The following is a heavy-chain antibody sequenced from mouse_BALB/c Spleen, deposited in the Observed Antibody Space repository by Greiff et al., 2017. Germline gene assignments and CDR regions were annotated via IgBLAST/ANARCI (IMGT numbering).Heavy chain of an antibody. D-gene: IGHD4-1*01. Sequence: EVQGVESGGGLVKPGGSLKLSCAASGFPFSSYAMSWVRQSPEKWLEWVAELSSGGSYTYSPDTVTGRFTISRDNAKNTLYLEMSSLRSEDTARYDCARNWDDYAMDDWGQGTSVSVAA. CDR1: GFPFSSYA. CDR3: ARNWDDYAMDD. V-gene: IGHV5-9-4*01. CDR2: LSSGGSYT. J-gene: IGHJ4*01.